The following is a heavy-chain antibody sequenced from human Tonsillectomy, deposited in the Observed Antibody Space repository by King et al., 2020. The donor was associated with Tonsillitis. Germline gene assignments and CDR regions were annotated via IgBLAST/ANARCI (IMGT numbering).Heavy chain of an antibody. V-gene: IGHV3-30*02. CDR2: IRYDGSNK. CDR3: AKEHPVRIWFGESPFDH. CDR1: GFTFSSYG. Sequence: VQLVESGGGVVQPGGSLRLSCAASGFTFSSYGMHWVRQAPGKGLEWVAFIRYDGSNKYYADSVKGRFTISRDNSKNTLYLQMNSLRAEDTAVSYCAKEHPVRIWFGESPFDHWGQGTLVTVSS. D-gene: IGHD3-10*01. J-gene: IGHJ4*02.